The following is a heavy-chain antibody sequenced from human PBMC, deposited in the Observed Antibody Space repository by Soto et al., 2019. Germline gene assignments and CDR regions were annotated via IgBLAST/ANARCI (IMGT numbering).Heavy chain of an antibody. J-gene: IGHJ4*02. CDR1: GGSISSYY. CDR3: ARARGGYSYGYYFDY. D-gene: IGHD5-18*01. CDR2: IYYSGST. Sequence: PSETLSLTCTVSGGSISSYYWSWIRQPPGKGLEWIGYIYYSGSTNYNPSLKSRVTISVDTSKNQFSLKLSSVTAADTAVYYCARARGGYSYGYYFDYWGQGTLVTVS. V-gene: IGHV4-59*01.